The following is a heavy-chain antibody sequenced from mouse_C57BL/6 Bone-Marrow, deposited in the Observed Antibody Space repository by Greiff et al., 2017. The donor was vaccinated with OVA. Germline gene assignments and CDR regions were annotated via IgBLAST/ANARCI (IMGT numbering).Heavy chain of an antibody. D-gene: IGHD1-1*01. CDR1: GFTFSDYG. CDR2: ISSGSSTI. CDR3: ATSYYGSSYPYYYAMDD. V-gene: IGHV5-17*01. Sequence: EVQLVESGGGLVKPGGSLKLSCAASGFTFSDYGMHWVRQAPEKGLEWVAYISSGSSTIYYADTVTGRFTISRDNAKNTLFLQMTSLRSEDTAMYYCATSYYGSSYPYYYAMDDWGQGASVTVSS. J-gene: IGHJ4*01.